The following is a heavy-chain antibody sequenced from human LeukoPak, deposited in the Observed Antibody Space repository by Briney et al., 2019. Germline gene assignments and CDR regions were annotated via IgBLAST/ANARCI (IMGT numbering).Heavy chain of an antibody. CDR3: ARDSGDGYNFLYYYYYGMDV. Sequence: ASVKVSCKASGYTFTSYGISWVRQAPGQGLEWMGWISAYNGNTNYAQKLQGRVTMTTDTSTSAAYLELRSLRSDDTAVYYCARDSGDGYNFLYYYYYGMDVWGQGTTVTVSS. CDR1: GYTFTSYG. CDR2: ISAYNGNT. D-gene: IGHD5-24*01. V-gene: IGHV1-18*01. J-gene: IGHJ6*02.